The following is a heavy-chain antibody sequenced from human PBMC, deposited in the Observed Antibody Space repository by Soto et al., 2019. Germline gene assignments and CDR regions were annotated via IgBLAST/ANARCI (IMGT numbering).Heavy chain of an antibody. V-gene: IGHV4-59*01. CDR3: ARYRREAVAGYTLDN. CDR1: GGPISSNY. J-gene: IGHJ4*02. Sequence: SETLSLTCTVSGGPISSNYWTWIRQPPGKGLEWIGYVYNSGSTNYNPSLKSRVTISEDTSKSQFSLKVNSMTAADTAVYYCARYRREAVAGYTLDNWGQGILVTVSS. CDR2: VYNSGST. D-gene: IGHD6-13*01.